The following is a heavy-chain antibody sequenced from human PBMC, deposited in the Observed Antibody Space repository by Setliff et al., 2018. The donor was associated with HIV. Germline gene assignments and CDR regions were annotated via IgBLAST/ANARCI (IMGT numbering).Heavy chain of an antibody. CDR1: GFTFSSYW. CDR3: AREVDGLELDH. J-gene: IGHJ4*02. V-gene: IGHV3-74*01. Sequence: PGGSLRLSCASSGFTFSSYWMHWVRQAPGKGLVWVSHISNDGTRTNYADSVKGRFSISRDNAKNTLYLQMNNLRAEDTAVYYCAREVDGLELDHWGQGTLVTVSS. CDR2: ISNDGTRT.